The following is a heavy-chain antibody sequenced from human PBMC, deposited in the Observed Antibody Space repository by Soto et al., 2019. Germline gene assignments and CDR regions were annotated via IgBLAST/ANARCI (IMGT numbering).Heavy chain of an antibody. CDR1: GGSISSGDYY. CDR2: IYYSGST. Sequence: PSETLSLTCTVSGGSISSGDYYWSWIRQPPGKGLEWIGYIYYSGSTYYNPSLKSRVTISVDTSKNQFSLKLSSVTAADTAVYYCAREGADIVVVPAAAKGFDPWGQGTLVTVSS. V-gene: IGHV4-30-4*01. J-gene: IGHJ5*02. CDR3: AREGADIVVVPAAAKGFDP. D-gene: IGHD2-2*01.